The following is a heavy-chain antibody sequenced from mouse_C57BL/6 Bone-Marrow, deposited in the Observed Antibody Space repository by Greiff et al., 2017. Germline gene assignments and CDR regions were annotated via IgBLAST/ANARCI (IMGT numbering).Heavy chain of an antibody. CDR1: GYTFTDYY. J-gene: IGHJ3*01. CDR3: ARGGYDYDTVAY. D-gene: IGHD2-4*01. Sequence: QVQLKESGAELVRPGASVKLSCKASGYTFTDYYINWVKQRPGQGLEWIARIYPGSGNTYYNEKFKGKATLTAEKSSSTAYMQLSSLTSEDSAVYFWARGGYDYDTVAYWGQGTLVTVSA. CDR2: IYPGSGNT. V-gene: IGHV1-76*01.